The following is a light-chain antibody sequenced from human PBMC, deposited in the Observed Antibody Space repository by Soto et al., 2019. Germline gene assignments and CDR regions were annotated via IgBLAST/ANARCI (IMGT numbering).Light chain of an antibody. CDR3: AAWDDSVSGYV. CDR1: SSNIGSNY. V-gene: IGLV1-47*02. CDR2: SNN. J-gene: IGLJ1*01. Sequence: QSALTQPPSASGTPGQRDTISCSGSSSNIGSNYVYWYQQLPGTAPKLLICSNNQRPSGVPDRFSGSKSGTSASLAISGLRSEDEADYYCAAWDDSVSGYVFGTGTKVTVL.